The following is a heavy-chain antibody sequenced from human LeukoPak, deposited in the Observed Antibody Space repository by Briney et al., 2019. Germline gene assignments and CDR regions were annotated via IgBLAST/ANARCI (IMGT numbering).Heavy chain of an antibody. CDR1: GFTFYDYI. CDR2: ITWDGGTT. D-gene: IGHD6-13*01. J-gene: IGHJ6*03. V-gene: IGHV3-43*01. CDR3: ARDRTAEAGNDYYMGV. Sequence: GGSLRLSCAASGFTFYDYIVHWVRQPPGKGLEWISLITWDGGTTYYADSVRGRFTISRDNSKNSLFLRMNSLRPEDTALYYCARDRTAEAGNDYYMGVWGNGTTVIVSS.